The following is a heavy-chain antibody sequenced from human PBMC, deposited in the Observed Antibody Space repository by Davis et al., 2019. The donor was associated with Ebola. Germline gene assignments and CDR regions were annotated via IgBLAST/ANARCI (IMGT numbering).Heavy chain of an antibody. Sequence: PSETLSLTCNVSGGSISTYYWSWIRQSPGEGLEWIGYIYRDGSASYNPSLKSRVTILVDTSKNQFSLKVNSVTAADTAVYFCARSMYDFWDGPHCFDYWGQGILVTVSS. V-gene: IGHV4-59*08. D-gene: IGHD3-3*01. CDR3: ARSMYDFWDGPHCFDY. CDR2: IYRDGSA. CDR1: GGSISTYY. J-gene: IGHJ4*02.